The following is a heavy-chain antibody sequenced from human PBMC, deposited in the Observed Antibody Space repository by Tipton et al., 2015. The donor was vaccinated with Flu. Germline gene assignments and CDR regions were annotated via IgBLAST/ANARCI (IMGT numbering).Heavy chain of an antibody. CDR2: LHYSGST. CDR1: GGSINSYY. V-gene: IGHV4-59*01. CDR3: ARALGGAAAL. J-gene: IGHJ3*01. Sequence: TLSLTCTVSGGSINSYYWSWIRQPPGKGLEWIGYLHYSGSTNYNPSLKSRVTISEDTSKNQLSLKLSSVTAADTAVYYCARALGGAAALWGQGTMVTVSS. D-gene: IGHD6-13*01.